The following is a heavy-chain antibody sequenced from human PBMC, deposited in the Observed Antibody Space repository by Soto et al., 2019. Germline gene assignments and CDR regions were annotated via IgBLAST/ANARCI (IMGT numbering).Heavy chain of an antibody. J-gene: IGHJ4*02. V-gene: IGHV4-39*01. CDR3: ARQGLTGYYIINHFRFDY. Sequence: QLQLQESGPGLVKPSETLSLTCTVSGGSISSSGYYWGWVRQPPGKGLEWIGSIYYSGSTFYNPSLKSRVTISVDTSKNQFSLKLSSVTAADTAVYYCARQGLTGYYIINHFRFDYWGQGTLVTVSS. CDR2: IYYSGST. D-gene: IGHD3-9*01. CDR1: GGSISSSGYY.